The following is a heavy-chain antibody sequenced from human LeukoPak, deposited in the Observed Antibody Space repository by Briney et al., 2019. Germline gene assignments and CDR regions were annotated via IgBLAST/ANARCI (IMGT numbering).Heavy chain of an antibody. J-gene: IGHJ6*04. V-gene: IGHV3-21*01. CDR3: AELGITMIGGV. CDR1: GFTFNSYS. Sequence: GGSPRLSCAASGFTFNSYSMNWVRQAPGKGLEWVSSISGSNSYIYYADSMKGRFTISRDNAKNSLYLQMNSLRAEDTAVYYCAELGITMIGGVWGKGTTVTISS. CDR2: ISGSNSYI. D-gene: IGHD3-10*02.